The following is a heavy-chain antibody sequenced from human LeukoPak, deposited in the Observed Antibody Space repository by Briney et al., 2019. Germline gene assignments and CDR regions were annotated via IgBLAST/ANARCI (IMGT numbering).Heavy chain of an antibody. Sequence: GGSLRLSCAASGFTFGDTWMNWVRQVPGQGLEWVANIKQDGSEKFYVASVKGRFTISRDNGKSSLYLQMNNLRGEDTAIYYCARDAGNSGYGCDLWGQGTLVTVSS. CDR3: ARDAGNSGYGCDL. J-gene: IGHJ5*02. CDR1: GFTFGDTW. V-gene: IGHV3-7*01. D-gene: IGHD5-12*01. CDR2: IKQDGSEK.